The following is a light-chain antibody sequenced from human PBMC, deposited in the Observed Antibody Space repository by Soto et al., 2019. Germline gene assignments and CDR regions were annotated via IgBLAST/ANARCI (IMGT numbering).Light chain of an antibody. CDR2: EVT. CDR1: SSDVGGYKY. CDR3: ISYTSDRTPYV. J-gene: IGLJ1*01. V-gene: IGLV2-14*01. Sequence: QSVLTQPASVSGSPGQSITISCTGTSSDVGGYKYVSWYQHHPGKAPKLIIYEVTNRPSGVSNRFSGSKSGNTASLTISGLQAEDEAGYYCISYTSDRTPYVFGTGTKVTVL.